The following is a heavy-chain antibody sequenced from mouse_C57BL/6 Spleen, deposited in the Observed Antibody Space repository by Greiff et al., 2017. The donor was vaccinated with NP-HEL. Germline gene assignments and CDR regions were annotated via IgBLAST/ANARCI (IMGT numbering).Heavy chain of an antibody. V-gene: IGHV3-6*01. Sequence: EVKLMESGPGLVKPSQSLSLTCSVTGYSITSGYYWNWIRQFPGNKLEWMGNISYDGSNNYNPSLKNRISITRDTSKNQFFLKLNSVTTEDTATYYCARDSSRRVFDYWGQGTTLTVSS. CDR1: GYSITSGYY. D-gene: IGHD1-3*01. CDR3: ARDSSRRVFDY. J-gene: IGHJ2*01. CDR2: ISYDGSN.